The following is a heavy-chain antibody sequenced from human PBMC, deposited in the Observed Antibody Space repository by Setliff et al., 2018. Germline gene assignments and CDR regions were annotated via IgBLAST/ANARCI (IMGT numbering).Heavy chain of an antibody. Sequence: PSETLSLTCAVYGGSFSGYYWSWIRQPPGKGLEWIGEINHSGSTNYNPSLKSRVTISVDTSKNQFSLKVNSVTAADTAVYYCARGPCSSTSCYAAYWGQGTLVTVPQ. D-gene: IGHD2-2*01. V-gene: IGHV4-34*01. J-gene: IGHJ4*02. CDR3: ARGPCSSTSCYAAY. CDR2: INHSGST. CDR1: GGSFSGYY.